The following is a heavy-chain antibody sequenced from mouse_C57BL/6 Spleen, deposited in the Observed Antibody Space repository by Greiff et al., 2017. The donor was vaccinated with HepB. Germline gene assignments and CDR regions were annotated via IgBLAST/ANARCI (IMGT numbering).Heavy chain of an antibody. V-gene: IGHV1-15*01. CDR3: TRTPYYYGSSHWYFDV. CDR2: IDPETGGT. Sequence: QVQLKESGAELVRPGASVTLSCKASGYTFTDYEMHWVKQTPVHGLEWIGAIDPETGGTAYTQKFKGKAILTADKSSSTAYMELRSLTSEDSAVYYCTRTPYYYGSSHWYFDVWGTGTTVTVSS. CDR1: GYTFTDYE. D-gene: IGHD1-1*01. J-gene: IGHJ1*03.